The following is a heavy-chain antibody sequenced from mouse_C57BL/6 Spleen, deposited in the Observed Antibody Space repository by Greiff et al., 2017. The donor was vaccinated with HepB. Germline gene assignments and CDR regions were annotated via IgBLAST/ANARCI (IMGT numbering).Heavy chain of an antibody. CDR1: GYTFTSYG. V-gene: IGHV1-81*01. CDR2: IYPRSGNT. J-gene: IGHJ1*03. D-gene: IGHD1-1*01. CDR3: ARCTTTVVAYYFDV. Sequence: QVQLQQSGAELARPGASVKLSCKASGYTFTSYGISWVKQRTGQGLEWIGEIYPRSGNTYYNEKFKGKATLTADKSSSTAYMELRSLTSEDSAVYFCARCTTTVVAYYFDVWGTGTTVTVSS.